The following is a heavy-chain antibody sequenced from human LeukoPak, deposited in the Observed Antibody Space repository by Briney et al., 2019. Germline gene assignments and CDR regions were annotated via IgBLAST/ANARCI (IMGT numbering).Heavy chain of an antibody. D-gene: IGHD2-15*01. J-gene: IGHJ4*02. CDR2: IYYSGST. V-gene: IGHV4-59*01. CDR3: ARGVWAATVFYFDY. Sequence: SETLSLTCTVSGGSISSYYWSWIRQPPGKGLEWIGYIYYSGSTNYNPSLKSRVTISVDTSKNQFSLKLSSVTAADTAVYYCARGVWAATVFYFDYWGQGTLVTVSS. CDR1: GGSISSYY.